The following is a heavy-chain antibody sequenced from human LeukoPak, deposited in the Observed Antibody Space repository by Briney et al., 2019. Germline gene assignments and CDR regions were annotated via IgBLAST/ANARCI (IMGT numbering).Heavy chain of an antibody. D-gene: IGHD3-10*02. CDR3: ARVPPMSVYYYYGMDV. Sequence: ASVEVSCKASGYTFTGYYMHWVRQAPGQGLEWMGWINPNSGGTNYAQKFQGRVTMTRDTSISTAYMELSRLRSDDTAVYYCARVPPMSVYYYYGMDVWGQGTTVTVSS. CDR2: INPNSGGT. CDR1: GYTFTGYY. J-gene: IGHJ6*02. V-gene: IGHV1-2*02.